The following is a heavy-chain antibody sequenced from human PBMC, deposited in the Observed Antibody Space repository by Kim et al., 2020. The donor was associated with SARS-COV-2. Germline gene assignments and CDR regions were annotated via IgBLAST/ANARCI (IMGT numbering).Heavy chain of an antibody. CDR1: GFTFSSYW. CDR3: ESGGWIDY. J-gene: IGHJ4*02. Sequence: GGSLRLSCAASGFTFSSYWMTWVRQAPGKGLEWVANIKKDGSEMYYVDSVKGRYTITRDNAKNSQYLKMNTLRAEDTAGYYGESGGWIDYCGQGALVTVS. D-gene: IGHD3-16*01. CDR2: IKKDGSEM. V-gene: IGHV3-7*03.